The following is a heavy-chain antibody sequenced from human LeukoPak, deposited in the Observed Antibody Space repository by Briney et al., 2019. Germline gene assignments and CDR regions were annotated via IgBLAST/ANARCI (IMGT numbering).Heavy chain of an antibody. Sequence: SETLSLTCTVSGGSISSSSYYWGWIRQPPGKGLEWIGSIYYSGSTYYNPSLKSRVTISVDTSKNQFSLKLSSVTAADTAVYYCARRQELLRFLEWFYDAFDIWGQGTMVTVSS. V-gene: IGHV4-39*01. CDR3: ARRQELLRFLEWFYDAFDI. D-gene: IGHD3-3*01. CDR1: GGSISSSSYY. J-gene: IGHJ3*02. CDR2: IYYSGST.